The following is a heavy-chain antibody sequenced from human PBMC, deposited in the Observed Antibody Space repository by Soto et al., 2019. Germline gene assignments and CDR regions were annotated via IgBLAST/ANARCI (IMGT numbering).Heavy chain of an antibody. J-gene: IGHJ3*02. CDR3: ARDTGYDHDAFDI. CDR1: GYSFITSYH. D-gene: IGHD5-12*01. Sequence: QVQLVQSGAEVKKPGASVKVSCKASGYSFITSYHMHWVRQAPGQGLEWMGIINPTGSMTRYSQKFQVRLNMTRDTSTATDYMELSNLTSEDTAVYFCARDTGYDHDAFDIWGQGTRVTVSS. V-gene: IGHV1-46*01. CDR2: INPTGSMT.